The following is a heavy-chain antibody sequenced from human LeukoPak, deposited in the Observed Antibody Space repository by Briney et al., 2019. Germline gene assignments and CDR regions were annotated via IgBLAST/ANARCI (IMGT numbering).Heavy chain of an antibody. CDR2: IYYSGST. D-gene: IGHD2-2*01. J-gene: IGHJ6*03. CDR1: GGSISSSSYY. V-gene: IGHV4-39*01. Sequence: SETLSLTCTVSGGSISSSSYYWGWIRQPPGKGLEWIGGIYYSGSTYYNPSLKSRVTISVDTSKNQFSLKLSSVTAADTAVYYCARHADCSSTSCYYYCYMDVWGKGTTVTVSS. CDR3: ARHADCSSTSCYYYCYMDV.